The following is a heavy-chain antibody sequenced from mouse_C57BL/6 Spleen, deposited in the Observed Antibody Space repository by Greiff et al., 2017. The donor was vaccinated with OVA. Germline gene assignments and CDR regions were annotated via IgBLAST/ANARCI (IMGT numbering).Heavy chain of an antibody. CDR3: ARRDYYGSSPYCDY. CDR2: IDPSDSYT. D-gene: IGHD1-1*01. V-gene: IGHV1-50*01. J-gene: IGHJ2*01. Sequence: VQLQQSGAELVKPGASVKLSCKASGYTFTSYWMQWVKQRPGQGLEWIGEIDPSDSYTNYNQKFKGKATLTVDTSSSTAYMQLSSLTSEDSAVYYCARRDYYGSSPYCDYWGQGTTLTVSS. CDR1: GYTFTSYW.